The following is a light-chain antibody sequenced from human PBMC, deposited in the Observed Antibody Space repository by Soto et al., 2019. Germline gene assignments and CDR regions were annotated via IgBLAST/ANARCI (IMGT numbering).Light chain of an antibody. V-gene: IGKV3-20*01. J-gene: IGKJ3*01. CDR2: GAS. CDR1: QSVGNY. Sequence: EIVLTQSPGTLSLSPGERATLSCRASQSVGNYLAWYQQKAGRAPKLLMYGASSRATGIPDRFSGSGSGTDFTLTISRLEAEDFAVYYCQQYASVPRTFGPGTTVDIK. CDR3: QQYASVPRT.